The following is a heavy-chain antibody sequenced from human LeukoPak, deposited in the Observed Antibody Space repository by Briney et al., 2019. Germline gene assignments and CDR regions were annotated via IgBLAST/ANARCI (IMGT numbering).Heavy chain of an antibody. V-gene: IGHV3-20*04. CDR1: GFTFSYYG. D-gene: IGHD6-6*01. CDR2: INWNGGST. Sequence: GGSLRLSCAASGFTFSYYGMSWVRQAPGKGLEWVSGINWNGGSTGYADSVKGRFTISRDNAKNSLYLQMNSLRAEDTALYYCARDSYSSSSDFDYWGQGTLVTVSS. J-gene: IGHJ4*02. CDR3: ARDSYSSSSDFDY.